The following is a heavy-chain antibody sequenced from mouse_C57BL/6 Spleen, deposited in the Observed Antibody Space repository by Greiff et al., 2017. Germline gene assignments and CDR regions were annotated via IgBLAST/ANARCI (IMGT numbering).Heavy chain of an antibody. J-gene: IGHJ3*01. CDR3: ARSHYGSSYWFAY. CDR2: IYPGDGDT. CDR1: GYAFSSYW. Sequence: QVQLQQSGAELVKPGASVKISCKASGYAFSSYWMNWVKQRPGKGLEWIGQIYPGDGDTNYNGKFKGKATLTADKSSSTAYMQLSSLTSEDSAVYFCARSHYGSSYWFAYWGQGTLVTVSA. D-gene: IGHD1-1*01. V-gene: IGHV1-80*01.